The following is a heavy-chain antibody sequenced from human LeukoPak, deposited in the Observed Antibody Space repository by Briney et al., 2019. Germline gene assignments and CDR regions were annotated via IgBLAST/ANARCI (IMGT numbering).Heavy chain of an antibody. CDR1: GVSVSTSH. CDR3: SEGYFEPFDH. Sequence: SETLSLTRNVSGVSVSTSHWNWIRQRPGKGLEWIGCLSYTGKTDYNPSLKSRVSISLGSSNNHFSLKLTSVTAADTAVYYCSEGYFEPFDHWGQGILVTVSS. D-gene: IGHD2/OR15-2a*01. CDR2: LSYTGKT. J-gene: IGHJ4*02. V-gene: IGHV4-59*02.